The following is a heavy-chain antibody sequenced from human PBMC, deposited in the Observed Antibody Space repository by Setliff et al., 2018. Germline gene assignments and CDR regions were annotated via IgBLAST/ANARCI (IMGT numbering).Heavy chain of an antibody. CDR2: IDSSSTWI. D-gene: IGHD1-1*01. V-gene: IGHV3-21*01. Sequence: PGGSLRLSCAASGFTFSSYTMNWVRQAPGQGLEWVSSIDSSSTWIYYADSVKGRFTISRDNAKNTLYLQMNSLRAEDTAVYYCARGPWKHSAYYYYYYMDVWGKGTTVTV. J-gene: IGHJ6*03. CDR3: ARGPWKHSAYYYYYYMDV. CDR1: GFTFSSYT.